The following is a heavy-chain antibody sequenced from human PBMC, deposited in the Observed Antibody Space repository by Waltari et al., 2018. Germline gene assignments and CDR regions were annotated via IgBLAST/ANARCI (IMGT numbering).Heavy chain of an antibody. J-gene: IGHJ2*01. CDR2: IKQDGSEK. CDR3: VRESASYFRYFDL. V-gene: IGHV3-7*03. CDR1: GFTFRRSW. Sequence: EVQLVESGGGLVQPGGSLRLYCSASGFTFRRSWMSWVRQAPGKGLEWVANIKQDGSEKYYVDSVKGRFTISREDSRNSLYLQMNGLKTDDTAVYYCVRESASYFRYFDLWGRGTLLTVSS. D-gene: IGHD1-26*01.